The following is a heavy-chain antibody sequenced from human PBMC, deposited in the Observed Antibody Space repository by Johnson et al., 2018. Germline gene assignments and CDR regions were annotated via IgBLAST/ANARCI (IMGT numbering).Heavy chain of an antibody. V-gene: IGHV1-69*01. CDR3: ARDWGGGYGGYYGMDV. CDR1: GGTFSSYA. D-gene: IGHD5-12*01. Sequence: QVQLVESGAEVKKPGSSVKVSCKASGGTFSSYAISWVRQAPGQGLEWMGGIIPIFGTAHYAQKFQGRVTITADESTGTAYMELSSLRSEDTAVYYCARDWGGGYGGYYGMDVWGQGTTVTVSS. J-gene: IGHJ6*02. CDR2: IIPIFGTA.